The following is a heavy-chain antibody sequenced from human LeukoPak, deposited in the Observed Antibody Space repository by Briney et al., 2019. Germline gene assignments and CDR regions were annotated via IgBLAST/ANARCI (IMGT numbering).Heavy chain of an antibody. Sequence: GGSLRLSCAASGFTFSGSAMHWVRQAPGKGLEWVGRIRSKANSYATAYAASVKGRFTISRDDSKNTAYLQMNSLKTEDTAVYYCTSGHCSGGSCDYWGQGTLVTVSS. J-gene: IGHJ4*02. CDR1: GFTFSGSA. D-gene: IGHD2-15*01. CDR3: TSGHCSGGSCDY. V-gene: IGHV3-73*01. CDR2: IRSKANSYAT.